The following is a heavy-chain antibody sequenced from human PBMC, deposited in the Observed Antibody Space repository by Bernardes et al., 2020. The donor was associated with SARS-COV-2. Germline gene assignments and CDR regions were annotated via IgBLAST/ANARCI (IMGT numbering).Heavy chain of an antibody. Sequence: GSLRLSCAASGFTFSGHRMSWVRQAPGKGLEWVANIMEGGTEEDYVDSVRGRFTISRDNAKNSLYLQMNSLRAEDTAVYYCATGGHYFGSWGQGTLVTVSS. J-gene: IGHJ4*02. CDR1: GFTFSGHR. D-gene: IGHD3-16*01. CDR2: IMEGGTEE. V-gene: IGHV3-7*03. CDR3: ATGGHYFGS.